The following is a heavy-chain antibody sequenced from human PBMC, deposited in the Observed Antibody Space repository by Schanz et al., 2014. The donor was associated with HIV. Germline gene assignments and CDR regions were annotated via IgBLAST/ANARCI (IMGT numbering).Heavy chain of an antibody. CDR2: IWFDGSNK. Sequence: VHLVESGGGLVKPGGSLRLSCAASGFTFSTYVMHWVRQAPGKGLEWVAIIWFDGSNKYYADSVRGRFTISRDNSKNTLYLQMNSLRAEDTAVYYCVRGLLFQGFFDSWGQGALVTVSS. V-gene: IGHV3-33*08. J-gene: IGHJ4*02. D-gene: IGHD3-10*01. CDR3: VRGLLFQGFFDS. CDR1: GFTFSTYV.